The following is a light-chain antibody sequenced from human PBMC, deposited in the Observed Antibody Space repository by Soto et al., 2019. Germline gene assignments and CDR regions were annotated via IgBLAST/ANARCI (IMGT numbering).Light chain of an antibody. CDR3: QQYGSSPWT. CDR1: QSVSSGY. V-gene: IGKV3-20*01. Sequence: EIVLTQSPATLSLSPGERATLSCRASQSVSSGYLAWYQQKPGQAPRLLIYGASTRATGIPNRFSGSGSGTDFTLTISRLEPEDFAVYYCQQYGSSPWTFGQGTKVEIK. CDR2: GAS. J-gene: IGKJ1*01.